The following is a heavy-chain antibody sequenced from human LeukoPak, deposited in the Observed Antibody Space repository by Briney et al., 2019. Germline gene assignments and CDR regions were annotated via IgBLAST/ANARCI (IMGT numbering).Heavy chain of an antibody. CDR1: GFTFRTYG. D-gene: IGHD3-22*01. J-gene: IGHJ5*02. CDR2: LWFDGSHQ. V-gene: IGHV3-33*01. Sequence: PGGSLRLSCAASGFTFRTYGMHWVRQTPGKGLEWVAFLWFDGSHQYYADPVRGRFIISRDNSNNTLYLQMNSLRADDTAVYYCARDGNYFDTTPNWFDTWGQGTLVTVSS. CDR3: ARDGNYFDTTPNWFDT.